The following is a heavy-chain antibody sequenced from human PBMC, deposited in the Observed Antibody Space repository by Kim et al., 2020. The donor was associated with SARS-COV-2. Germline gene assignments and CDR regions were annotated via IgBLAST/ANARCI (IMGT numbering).Heavy chain of an antibody. V-gene: IGHV1-18*01. Sequence: NTNYAQKLQGRVTMTTDTSTSTAYMELRSLRSDDTAVYYCARGGSSGFDYWGQGTLVTVSS. D-gene: IGHD1-26*01. CDR2: NT. CDR3: ARGGSSGFDY. J-gene: IGHJ4*02.